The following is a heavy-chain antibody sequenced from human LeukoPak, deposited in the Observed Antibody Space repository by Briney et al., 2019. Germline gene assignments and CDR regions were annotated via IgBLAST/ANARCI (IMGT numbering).Heavy chain of an antibody. CDR3: ARDMVRGVIGAFDI. CDR2: IYSGGST. Sequence: GGSLRLSCAASGFTVSSNYMSWVRRAPGKGLECVSVIYSGGSTYYADSVKGRFTISRDNSKNTLYFQMNSLRAEDTAVYYCARDMVRGVIGAFDIWGQGTMVTVSS. CDR1: GFTVSSNY. V-gene: IGHV3-53*01. J-gene: IGHJ3*02. D-gene: IGHD3-10*01.